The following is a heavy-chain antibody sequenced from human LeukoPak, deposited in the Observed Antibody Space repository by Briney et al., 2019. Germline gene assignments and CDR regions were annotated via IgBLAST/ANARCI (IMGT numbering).Heavy chain of an antibody. Sequence: PGGSLRLSCAASGFTFSSYSMNWVRQAPGKGLEWVSYISSSSSTIYCADSVKGRFTISRDNAKNSLYLQMNSLRAEDTAVYYCARAVTIFGVVSPEYYFDYWGQGTLVTVSS. CDR2: ISSSSSTI. CDR3: ARAVTIFGVVSPEYYFDY. D-gene: IGHD3-3*01. J-gene: IGHJ4*02. V-gene: IGHV3-48*01. CDR1: GFTFSSYS.